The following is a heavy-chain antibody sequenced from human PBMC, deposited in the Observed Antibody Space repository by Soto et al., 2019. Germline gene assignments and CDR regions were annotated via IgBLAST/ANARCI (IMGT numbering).Heavy chain of an antibody. CDR1: GGSINNYY. J-gene: IGHJ4*02. Sequence: QVQLQESGPGLVKPSETLSLTCSVSGGSINNYYWSWIRQPPGKGLAWIGYIYSSGSTYYNPSLKSRVTISVDTSKNQFSLKLSSVTAADTAVYYCARYRGDFDWLLGSFDYWGQGTLVTVSS. V-gene: IGHV4-59*12. CDR2: IYSSGST. D-gene: IGHD3-9*01. CDR3: ARYRGDFDWLLGSFDY.